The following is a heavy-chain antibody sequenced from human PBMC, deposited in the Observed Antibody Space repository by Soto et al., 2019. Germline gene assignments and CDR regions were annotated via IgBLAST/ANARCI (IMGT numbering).Heavy chain of an antibody. V-gene: IGHV3-74*01. D-gene: IGHD2-15*01. Sequence: LVESGGGLVQSGGSLRLSCAASLLTFDYDWMHWVRQVPGKGLLWVSHIQNDASLTTYADSVKGRFIISRDNAKNTLYLQMNGLRVEDTAVYFCVRGQRGGFDLWGQGTMVTVSS. J-gene: IGHJ3*01. CDR3: VRGQRGGFDL. CDR1: LLTFDYDW. CDR2: IQNDASLT.